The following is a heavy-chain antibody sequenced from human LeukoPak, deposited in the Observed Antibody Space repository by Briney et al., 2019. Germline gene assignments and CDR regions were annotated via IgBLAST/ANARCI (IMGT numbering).Heavy chain of an antibody. CDR1: GYTFLHYD. V-gene: IGHV1-18*01. Sequence: ASVKVSCKASGYTFLHYDFNWVRQAPGHGLEWVGWISPYNGNTKYKQSLQGRFTVSTDASTTTAYLEMTGLTSDDTAVYYCAREINGAFDYWGQGTVVTISS. J-gene: IGHJ4*02. CDR2: ISPYNGNT. CDR3: AREINGAFDY. D-gene: IGHD3-10*01.